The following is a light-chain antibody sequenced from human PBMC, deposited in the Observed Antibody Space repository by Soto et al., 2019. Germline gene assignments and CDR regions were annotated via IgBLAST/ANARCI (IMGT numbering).Light chain of an antibody. CDR2: DNN. J-gene: IGLJ2*01. CDR1: SSNIGNNY. Sequence: VLAQPPSVSATPGQAVTISCSGSSSNIGNNYVSWYQQSPGTAPKLLIYDNNQRPSGTPDRFSGSKSGTSATLGITGLQTGDEADYYCGTWDSGMSGVVFGGGTKVTVL. CDR3: GTWDSGMSGVV. V-gene: IGLV1-51*01.